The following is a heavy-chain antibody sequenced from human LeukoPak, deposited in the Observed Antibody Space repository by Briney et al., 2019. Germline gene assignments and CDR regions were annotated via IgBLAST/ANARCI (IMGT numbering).Heavy chain of an antibody. CDR3: AKTTTGYSSGRFPGWPVDY. CDR1: GFTFTGHT. V-gene: IGHV3-23*01. D-gene: IGHD6-19*01. CDR2: IGGRDDRT. J-gene: IGHJ4*02. Sequence: GGSLRLSCAASGFTFTGHTMTWLRQAPGKGLEWVSIIGGRDDRTYYADSVKGRFTISRDNSKNTVYLQMNSLRAEDTAVYYCAKTTTGYSSGRFPGWPVDYWGQGTLVTVSS.